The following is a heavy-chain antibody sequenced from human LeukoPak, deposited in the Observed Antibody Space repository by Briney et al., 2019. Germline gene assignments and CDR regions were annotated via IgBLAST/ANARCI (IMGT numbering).Heavy chain of an antibody. J-gene: IGHJ5*02. Sequence: ASVKVSCKASGYTFTGYYMHWVRQAPGQGLEWMGWINPNSGGTNYAQKFQGRVTMTRDTSISTAYMELRSLRSDDTAVYYCARVEVVAATGGWFDPWGQGTLVTVSS. CDR3: ARVEVVAATGGWFDP. D-gene: IGHD2-15*01. CDR1: GYTFTGYY. CDR2: INPNSGGT. V-gene: IGHV1-2*02.